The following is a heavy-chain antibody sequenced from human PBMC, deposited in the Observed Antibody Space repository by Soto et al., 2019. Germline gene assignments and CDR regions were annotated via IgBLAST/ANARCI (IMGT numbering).Heavy chain of an antibody. V-gene: IGHV3-15*01. D-gene: IGHD4-17*01. CDR1: GFTFSNAW. Sequence: VQLVESGGGLVKPGGSLRLSCAASGFTFSNAWMSWVRQAPGKGLEWDGRIKSKTDGGTTDYAASVKGRFNISRDDSKNTLYLEMNSLKTEDTAMYYCTTDLTTVTTDAFDIWGQGTMVTVSS. CDR3: TTDLTTVTTDAFDI. J-gene: IGHJ3*02. CDR2: IKSKTDGGTT.